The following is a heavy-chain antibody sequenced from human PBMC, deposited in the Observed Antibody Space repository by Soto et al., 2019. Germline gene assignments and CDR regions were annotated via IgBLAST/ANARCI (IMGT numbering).Heavy chain of an antibody. V-gene: IGHV1-2*04. J-gene: IGHJ6*02. CDR2: INPNSGGT. Sequence: ASVKVSCKASGYTFTGYYMHWVRQAPGQGLEWKGWINPNSGGTNYAQKFQGWVTMTRDTSISTAYMELSRLRSDDTAVYYCSRDLAYCGGDCYFPYYGMDVWGQGTTVTVSS. CDR3: SRDLAYCGGDCYFPYYGMDV. D-gene: IGHD2-21*02. CDR1: GYTFTGYY.